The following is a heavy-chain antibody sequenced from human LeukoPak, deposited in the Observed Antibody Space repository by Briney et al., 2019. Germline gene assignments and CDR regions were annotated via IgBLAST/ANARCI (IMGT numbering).Heavy chain of an antibody. J-gene: IGHJ4*02. V-gene: IGHV3-48*03. D-gene: IGHD3-10*01. Sequence: PGGSLRLSCAASGFTFSSYEMNWVRQAPGKGLERVSYISSSGSTIYYADSVKGRFTISRDNAKNSLYLQMNSLRAEDTAVYYCARERYYGSGSSPLGYWGQGTLVTVSS. CDR1: GFTFSSYE. CDR3: ARERYYGSGSSPLGY. CDR2: ISSSGSTI.